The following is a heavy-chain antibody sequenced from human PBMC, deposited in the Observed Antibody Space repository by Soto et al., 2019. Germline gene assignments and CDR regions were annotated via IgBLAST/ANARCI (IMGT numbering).Heavy chain of an antibody. CDR1: GGTFSSYA. CDR3: ARDPPRGFNLPDYYDYYMVV. Sequence: SVKVSCKASGGTFSSYAISWVRQAPGQGLEWMGGIIPIFGTANYAQKLQGRVTITADESTSTAYMELSSLRSDDTAVYYCARDPPRGFNLPDYYDYYMVVWGKGITVTVSS. V-gene: IGHV1-69*13. D-gene: IGHD1-26*01. CDR2: IIPIFGTA. J-gene: IGHJ6*03.